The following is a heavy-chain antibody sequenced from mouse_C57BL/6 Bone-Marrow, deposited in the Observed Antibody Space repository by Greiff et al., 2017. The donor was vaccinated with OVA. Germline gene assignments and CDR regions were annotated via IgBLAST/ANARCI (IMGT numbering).Heavy chain of an antibody. CDR2: INPNNGGT. Sequence: VQLQQSGPELVKPGASVKMSCKASGYTFTDYNMHWVKQSHGKSLEWIGYINPNNGGTSYNQKFKGKATLTVNKSSSTAYMDLRSLRSEDSAVYYCARWLWWLDYWGKGTTLTVSS. J-gene: IGHJ2*01. D-gene: IGHD1-1*02. CDR3: ARWLWWLDY. CDR1: GYTFTDYN. V-gene: IGHV1-22*01.